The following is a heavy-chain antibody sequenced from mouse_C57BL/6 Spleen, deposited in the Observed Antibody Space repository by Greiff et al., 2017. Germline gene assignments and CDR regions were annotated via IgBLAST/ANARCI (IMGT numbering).Heavy chain of an antibody. V-gene: IGHV1-52*01. J-gene: IGHJ1*03. CDR2: IDPSDSET. CDR3: ARDITTVVATHWYFDV. CDR1: GYTFTSYW. D-gene: IGHD1-1*01. Sequence: QVQLQQPGAELVRPGSSVKLSCKASGYTFTSYWMHWVKQRPIQGLEWIGNIDPSDSETHYNQKFKDKATLTVDKSSSTAYMQLSSLTSEDSAVYYFARDITTVVATHWYFDVWGTGTTVTVSS.